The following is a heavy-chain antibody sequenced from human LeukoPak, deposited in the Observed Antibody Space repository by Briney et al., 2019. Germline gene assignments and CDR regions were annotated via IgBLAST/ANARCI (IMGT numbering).Heavy chain of an antibody. J-gene: IGHJ4*02. Sequence: GRSLRLSCAASGFTFSSYAMHWVRQAPGKGLEWVAVISYDGSNKYYADSVKGQFTISRDNSKNTLYLQMNSLRAEDTAVYYCARDGYNGYIDYWGQGTLVTVSS. CDR3: ARDGYNGYIDY. D-gene: IGHD5-24*01. V-gene: IGHV3-30-3*01. CDR1: GFTFSSYA. CDR2: ISYDGSNK.